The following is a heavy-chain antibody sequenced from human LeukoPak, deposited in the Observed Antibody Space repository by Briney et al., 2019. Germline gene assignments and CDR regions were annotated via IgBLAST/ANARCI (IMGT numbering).Heavy chain of an antibody. V-gene: IGHV4-61*02. CDR1: GGSISSGSYY. CDR3: AGTYYDFWSGYFPLDY. Sequence: PSETLSLTCTVSGGSISSGSYYWSWIRQPAGKGLERIGRIYTSGSTNYNPSLKSRVTISVDTSKNQFSLKLSSVTAADTAVYYCAGTYYDFWSGYFPLDYWGQGTLVTVSS. J-gene: IGHJ4*02. CDR2: IYTSGST. D-gene: IGHD3-3*01.